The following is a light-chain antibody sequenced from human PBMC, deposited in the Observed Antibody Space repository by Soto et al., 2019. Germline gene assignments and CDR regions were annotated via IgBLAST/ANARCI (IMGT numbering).Light chain of an antibody. CDR3: LQHNTYPRT. CDR2: AAS. V-gene: IGKV1-17*01. CDR1: QSISSY. Sequence: DIQMTQSPSSLSASVGDRVTITCRASQSISSYLNWFHQKSGKAPKLLIYAASSLQSGVPSRFSGSGSGTDFTLTISSLQPEDFATYYCLQHNTYPRTFGQGSKVDI. J-gene: IGKJ1*01.